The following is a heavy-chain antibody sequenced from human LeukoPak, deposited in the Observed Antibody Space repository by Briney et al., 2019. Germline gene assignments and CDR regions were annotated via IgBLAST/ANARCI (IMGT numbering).Heavy chain of an antibody. V-gene: IGHV3-30-3*01. Sequence: GGSLRLSCAASGFTFSTYDMSWVRQAPGRGLEWVAVRSYDGSNKNYADSVKGRFTISRDNSKNTLYLLMNSLRVEDTAVYYCARDRGSSWVYYYYMEVWGKGTPVTVSS. CDR1: GFTFSTYD. CDR2: RSYDGSNK. CDR3: ARDRGSSWVYYYYMEV. D-gene: IGHD6-13*01. J-gene: IGHJ6*03.